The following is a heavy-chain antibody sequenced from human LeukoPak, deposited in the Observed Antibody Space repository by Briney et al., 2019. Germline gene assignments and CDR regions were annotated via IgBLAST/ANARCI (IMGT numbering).Heavy chain of an antibody. D-gene: IGHD3-22*01. CDR3: ARGSINYNSGGYYDNPPLDY. CDR2: INPSGGST. CDR1: GYTFTSYY. V-gene: IGHV1-46*01. Sequence: GASVKVSCKASGYTFTSYYINWVRQAPGQGLEWMGKINPSGGSTNYAQKFQGRVTVTRDTSTSTVYIELSSLRSEDTAVYYCARGSINYNSGGYYDNPPLDYWGQGTLVTVSS. J-gene: IGHJ4*02.